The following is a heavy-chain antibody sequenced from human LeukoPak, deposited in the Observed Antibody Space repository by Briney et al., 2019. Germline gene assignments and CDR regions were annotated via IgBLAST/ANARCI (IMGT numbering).Heavy chain of an antibody. CDR2: IESDGRRT. J-gene: IGHJ4*02. D-gene: IGHD4-17*01. V-gene: IGHV3-74*03. CDR3: ARDFYGDYGWDY. Sequence: GGSLILSCAASGFTFSSTWMHWVRQVPGKELVWVARIESDGRRTTYAESVKGRFTISRDNSKNTLYLQMNSLRVEDTAVYYCARDFYGDYGWDYWGQGTLVTVSS. CDR1: GFTFSSTW.